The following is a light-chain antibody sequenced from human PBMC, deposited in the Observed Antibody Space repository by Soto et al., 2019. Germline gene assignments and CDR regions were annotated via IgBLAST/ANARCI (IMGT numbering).Light chain of an antibody. J-gene: IGKJ1*01. V-gene: IGKV3-15*01. CDR2: GAS. CDR1: QSISIN. CDR3: QQHNNWPPT. Sequence: EIVMTQSPATLSVSPGEKVTLSCRASQSISINLAWSQRKPGQPPRLLFSGASTRATGVPVRFSGSGSGTEFTLSISSLQSEDFAVYFCQQHNNWPPTFGQGTKVDIK.